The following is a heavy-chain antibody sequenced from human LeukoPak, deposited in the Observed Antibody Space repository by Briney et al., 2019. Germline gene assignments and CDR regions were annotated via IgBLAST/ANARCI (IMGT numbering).Heavy chain of an antibody. Sequence: SETLSLTCTVSGGSISSYYWSWIRQPPGKGLEWIGYIYYSGSTNYNPSLKSRVTISVDTSKNQFSLKLSSVTAADTAVYYCARTYYDFWSGDHKPFDYWGQGTLVTVSS. V-gene: IGHV4-59*12. CDR1: GGSISSYY. CDR2: IYYSGST. J-gene: IGHJ4*02. D-gene: IGHD3-3*01. CDR3: ARTYYDFWSGDHKPFDY.